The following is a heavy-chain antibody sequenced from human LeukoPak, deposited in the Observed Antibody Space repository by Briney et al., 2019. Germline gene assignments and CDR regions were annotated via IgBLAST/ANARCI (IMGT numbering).Heavy chain of an antibody. CDR2: ISAYNGNT. J-gene: IGHJ6*02. CDR3: ARDLPYCSSTSCYNPHYYYYYGMDV. CDR1: GYTFTSYG. D-gene: IGHD2-2*02. V-gene: IGHV1-18*01. Sequence: ASVKVSCKASGYTFTSYGISWVRQAPGQGLEWMGWISAYNGNTNYAQKLQGRVTMTTDTSTSTAYLELRSLRSDDTAVYYCARDLPYCSSTSCYNPHYYYYYGMDVWGQGTTVTVSS.